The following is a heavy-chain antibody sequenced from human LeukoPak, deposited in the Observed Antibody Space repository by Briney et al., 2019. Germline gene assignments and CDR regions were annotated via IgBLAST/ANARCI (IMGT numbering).Heavy chain of an antibody. V-gene: IGHV4-4*07. CDR2: IYISGTP. CDR1: GDSISTYY. D-gene: IGHD4-11*01. Sequence: PSETLSLTCSVSGDSISTYYWTWIRQPAGKGLEWIGRIYISGTPNYNPSLRGRVIMSIDTSMNQSSLKLTSVTAADTAVYYCAREKMTTITTIDYWGQGTLVTVSS. J-gene: IGHJ4*02. CDR3: AREKMTTITTIDY.